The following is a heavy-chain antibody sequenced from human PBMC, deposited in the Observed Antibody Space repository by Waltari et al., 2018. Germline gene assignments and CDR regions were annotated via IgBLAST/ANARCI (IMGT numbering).Heavy chain of an antibody. D-gene: IGHD5-18*01. CDR2: ISIERNTT. Sequence: EVQLVESGGGLVQPGGSLRLSCEASGFTFSSYWLRWVRQAPGKGLVWVARISIERNTTTYADSVKGRFTITRDNAKNTLYLQMNSLRAEDTALYYCARVEYTYGPYCFDSWGQGTPVTVSS. CDR1: GFTFSSYW. V-gene: IGHV3-74*01. J-gene: IGHJ4*02. CDR3: ARVEYTYGPYCFDS.